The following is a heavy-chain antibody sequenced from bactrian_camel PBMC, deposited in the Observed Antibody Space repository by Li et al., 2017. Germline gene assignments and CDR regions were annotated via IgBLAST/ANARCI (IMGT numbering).Heavy chain of an antibody. CDR1: RPSICSFH. CDR2: FVSDGSI. Sequence: DVQLVESGGDSVRAGGSLRLSCIVSRPSICSFHMSWFRQVPGKEREFVSGFVSDGSIQYADSVQGRFTISQNDARTAVYLQMDNLKPEDTAMYFCKIDWGRGPWYCWRTYEGQGTQVTVS. V-gene: IGHV3S10*01. D-gene: IGHD1*01. J-gene: IGHJ4*01.